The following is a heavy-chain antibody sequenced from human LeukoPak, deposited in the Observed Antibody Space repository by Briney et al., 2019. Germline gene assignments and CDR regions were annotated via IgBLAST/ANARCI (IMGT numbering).Heavy chain of an antibody. V-gene: IGHV3-21*01. J-gene: IGHJ6*02. Sequence: GRSLRLSCAASGFTFSSYSMNWVRQAPGKGLEWVSSISSSSSYIYYADSVKGRFTISRDNAKNSLYLQMNSLRAEDTAVYYCARATTFGGVIVIPRGYYYYGMDVWGQGTTVTVSS. CDR3: ARATTFGGVIVIPRGYYYYGMDV. D-gene: IGHD3-16*02. CDR2: ISSSSSYI. CDR1: GFTFSSYS.